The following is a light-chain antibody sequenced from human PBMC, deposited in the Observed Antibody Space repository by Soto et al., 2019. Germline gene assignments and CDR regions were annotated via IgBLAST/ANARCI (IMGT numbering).Light chain of an antibody. CDR3: QTWVGTDIVL. V-gene: IGLV4-69*01. CDR1: SGHSSYA. J-gene: IGLJ2*01. Sequence: QPVLTQSPSASASLGASVKVTCTLSSGHSSYAIAWHQQQPEKGPRYLMKLNSDGSHSKGDGIPVRFSGSSSGAERYLTISSLQSEDEAAYSCQTWVGTDIVLFGGGTKLTVL. CDR2: LNSDGSH.